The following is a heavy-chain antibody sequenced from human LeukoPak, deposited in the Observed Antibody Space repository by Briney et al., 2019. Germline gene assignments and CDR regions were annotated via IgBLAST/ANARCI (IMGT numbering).Heavy chain of an antibody. CDR2: ISSSSSYI. CDR3: ASGLAYCGGDCYGY. CDR1: GFTFSSYS. J-gene: IGHJ4*02. V-gene: IGHV3-21*01. Sequence: GGSLRLSCAVSGFTFSSYSMNWVRHAPGKGLEWVSSISSSSSYIYYADSVKGRFTISRDNAKNSLYLQMNSLRAEDTAVYYCASGLAYCGGDCYGYWGQGTLVTVSS. D-gene: IGHD2-21*02.